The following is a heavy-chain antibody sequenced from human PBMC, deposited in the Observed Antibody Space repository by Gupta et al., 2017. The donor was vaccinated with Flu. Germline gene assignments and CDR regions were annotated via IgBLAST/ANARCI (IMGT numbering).Heavy chain of an antibody. CDR3: SREPEEQWLKRYFDY. D-gene: IGHD6-19*01. Sequence: EVQLVESGGGLVQPGGSLRLSCAASGFTFSSYWMSWVRQAPGKGLEWVANIKRDGSEKYYVDSVKGRFTISRDNAKNSLYLQRNSLRAEDTAVYYCSREPEEQWLKRYFDYWGQGTLVTVSS. V-gene: IGHV3-7*01. J-gene: IGHJ4*02. CDR1: GFTFSSYW. CDR2: IKRDGSEK.